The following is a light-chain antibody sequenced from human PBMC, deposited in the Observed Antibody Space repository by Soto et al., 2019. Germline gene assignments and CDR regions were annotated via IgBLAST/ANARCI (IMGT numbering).Light chain of an antibody. CDR2: EVT. Sequence: QSALTQPAYVSGSPGQSITISCTGTSSDVGTYNLVSWYQQYPGKAPKVVISEVTKRPSGVSNRFSGSKSGNMASLTISALQAEDEADYYCRSYAGTGTWVFGGGTKVTVL. V-gene: IGLV2-23*02. CDR1: SSDVGTYNL. CDR3: RSYAGTGTWV. J-gene: IGLJ3*02.